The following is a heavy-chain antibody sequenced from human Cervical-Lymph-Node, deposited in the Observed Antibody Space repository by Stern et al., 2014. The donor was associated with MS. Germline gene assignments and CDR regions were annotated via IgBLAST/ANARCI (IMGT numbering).Heavy chain of an antibody. J-gene: IGHJ5*02. V-gene: IGHV3-9*01. CDR2: LSWNSAKV. Sequence: VKLVQSGGGLIQPGRSLRLSCAASGFRLDDYAMNWVRQVPGKGLEGVSGLSWNSAKVGYVDSVKGRFAISNDKAKNSLYLQRNSLRPEDTALYYCVRDRSPYFHGNNWFDPWGQGTLVSVSS. CDR3: VRDRSPYFHGNNWFDP. CDR1: GFRLDDYA. D-gene: IGHD3-9*01.